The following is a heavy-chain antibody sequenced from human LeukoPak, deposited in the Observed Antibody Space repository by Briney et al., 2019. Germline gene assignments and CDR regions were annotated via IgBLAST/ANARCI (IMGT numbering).Heavy chain of an antibody. J-gene: IGHJ6*03. CDR2: IYSGGST. Sequence: GGSLRLSCAASGFTVSSNYMSWVRQAPGKGLEWVSVIYSGGSTYYADSVKGRFTISRGNSKNTLYLQMNSLRAEDTAVYYCARGHSSGWQREYYYYYYMDVWGKGTTVTISS. D-gene: IGHD6-19*01. CDR3: ARGHSSGWQREYYYYYYMDV. V-gene: IGHV3-53*01. CDR1: GFTVSSNY.